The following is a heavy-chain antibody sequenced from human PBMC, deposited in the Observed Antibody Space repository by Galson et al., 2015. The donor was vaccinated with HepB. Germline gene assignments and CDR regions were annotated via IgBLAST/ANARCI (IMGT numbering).Heavy chain of an antibody. CDR1: GGSISSYY. D-gene: IGHD2-2*01. V-gene: IGHV4-4*07. CDR2: IYTSGST. Sequence: ETLSLTCTVSGGSISSYYWSWIRQPAGKGLEWIGRIYTSGSTNYNPSLKSRVTMSVDTSKNQFSLKLSSVTAADTAVYYCARGAYNVVTDYYYGMDVWGQGTTVTVSS. CDR3: ARGAYNVVTDYYYGMDV. J-gene: IGHJ6*02.